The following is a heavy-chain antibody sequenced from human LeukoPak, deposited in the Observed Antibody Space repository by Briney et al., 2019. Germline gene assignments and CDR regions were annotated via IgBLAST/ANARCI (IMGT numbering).Heavy chain of an antibody. V-gene: IGHV1-46*01. J-gene: IGHJ4*02. CDR3: ARGSSKDDTSGYYYVDGLDGPDY. D-gene: IGHD3-22*01. Sequence: ASVKVSCKASGGTFSSYAISWVRQAPGQGLEWMGIINPSGGNTSYAQKFQGRVTMTRDMSTSTVYMELSSLRSEDTAVYYCARGSSKDDTSGYYYVDGLDGPDYWGQGTLVTVSS. CDR2: INPSGGNT. CDR1: GGTFSSYA.